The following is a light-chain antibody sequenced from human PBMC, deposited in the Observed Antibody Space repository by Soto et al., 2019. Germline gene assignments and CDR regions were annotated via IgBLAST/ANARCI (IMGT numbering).Light chain of an antibody. CDR2: GAS. J-gene: IGKJ1*01. CDR1: QSVSSN. Sequence: ETVMTQSPATLSVSPVERATLSCRASQSVSSNLAGYQHIPGQAPRLLIYGASTRATGIPARFSGSGSGAEFTLTISSLQSEDFASYYCQQYNNWLRTFGQGTTVEIK. CDR3: QQYNNWLRT. V-gene: IGKV3-15*01.